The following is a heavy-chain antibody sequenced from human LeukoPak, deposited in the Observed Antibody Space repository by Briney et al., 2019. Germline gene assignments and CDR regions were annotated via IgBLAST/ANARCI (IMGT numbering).Heavy chain of an antibody. CDR3: ARAPSEIGGYYPEYFRH. J-gene: IGHJ1*01. D-gene: IGHD3-22*01. Sequence: GGSLRLSCAAAGFTFSNYWMRWVRHAPGKGLVWVSRIKSDGRTNYADSVKGRFTISRDNAKTTVSLQMNSLRADDTGVYYCARAPSEIGGYYPEYFRHWGQGALVTVPS. V-gene: IGHV3-74*01. CDR2: IKSDGRT. CDR1: GFTFSNYW.